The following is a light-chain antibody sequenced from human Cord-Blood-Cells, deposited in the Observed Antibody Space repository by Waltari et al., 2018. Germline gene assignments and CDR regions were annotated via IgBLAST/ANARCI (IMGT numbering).Light chain of an antibody. V-gene: IGKV1-39*01. CDR3: QQSYSTPIT. CDR1: QSISSY. CDR2: AAS. J-gene: IGKJ4*01. Sequence: DIQMTQSPSSLSDSVGDRVTITCRASQSISSYLNWYQQKPGKAPKLLIYAASSLQSGVPSRFSGSGSGTDFTLTISSLQPEDFATYYCQQSYSTPITFGGGTKVEIK.